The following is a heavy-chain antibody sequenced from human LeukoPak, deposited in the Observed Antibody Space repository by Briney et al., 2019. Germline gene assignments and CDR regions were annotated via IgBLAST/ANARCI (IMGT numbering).Heavy chain of an antibody. V-gene: IGHV3-20*04. J-gene: IGHJ6*03. Sequence: GGSLRLSCAASGFTFDDYGMSWVRQAPGKGLEWVSGINWNGGSTGYADSVKGRFTIARDNAKNSLYLQMNSLRAEDTAVYYCARVLRYCSGGNCYSGGLGYMDVWGKGTTVTISS. D-gene: IGHD2-15*01. CDR3: ARVLRYCSGGNCYSGGLGYMDV. CDR1: GFTFDDYG. CDR2: INWNGGST.